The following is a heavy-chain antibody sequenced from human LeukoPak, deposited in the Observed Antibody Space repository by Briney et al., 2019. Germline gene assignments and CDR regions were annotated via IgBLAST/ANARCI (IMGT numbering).Heavy chain of an antibody. D-gene: IGHD4-17*01. CDR3: ARGRGAYDDYEGDH. CDR1: GFTFSSYA. CDR2: ISYDGSNK. J-gene: IGHJ4*02. V-gene: IGHV3-30-3*01. Sequence: GGSLRLSCAASGFTFSSYAMHWVRQAPGKGLEWVAVISYDGSNKYYADSVKGRFTISRDNSKNTLYLQMNSLRVEDTAVYYCARGRGAYDDYEGDHWGQGTLVTVSS.